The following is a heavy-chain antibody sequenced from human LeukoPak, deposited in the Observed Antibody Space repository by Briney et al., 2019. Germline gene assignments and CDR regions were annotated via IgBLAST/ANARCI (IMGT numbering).Heavy chain of an antibody. CDR2: IIPIFGTA. D-gene: IGHD3-10*01. J-gene: IGHJ3*02. CDR1: VGTFSSYA. Sequence: SVKVSCEVSVGTFSSYAISWVRRAPRTGLEWWGGIIPIFGTANYAQKFPGRVQIPTHKSPLTPNLALSRLRCQDRAVFYCEGGSGSYSDAFDIWGQGTMVTVSS. V-gene: IGHV1-69*05. CDR3: EGGSGSYSDAFDI.